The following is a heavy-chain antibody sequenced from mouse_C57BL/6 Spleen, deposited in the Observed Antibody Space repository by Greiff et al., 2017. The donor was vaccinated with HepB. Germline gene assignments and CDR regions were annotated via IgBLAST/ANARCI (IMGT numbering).Heavy chain of an antibody. CDR2: IYPGSGST. V-gene: IGHV1-55*01. CDR1: GYTFTSYW. J-gene: IGHJ1*03. Sequence: QVQLQQPGAELVKPGASVKMSCKASGYTFTSYWITWVKQRPGQGLEWIGDIYPGSGSTNYNEKFKSKATLTVDTSSSTAYMQLSSLTSEDSAVYSCAEFYVGSRKPFWDFGGWGTGTTVTVSS. D-gene: IGHD1-1*01. CDR3: AEFYVGSRKPFWDFGG.